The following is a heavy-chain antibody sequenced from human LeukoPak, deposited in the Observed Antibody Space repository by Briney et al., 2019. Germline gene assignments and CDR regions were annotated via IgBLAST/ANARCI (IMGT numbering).Heavy chain of an antibody. D-gene: IGHD1-26*01. Sequence: PSETLSLTCSVSGGSISSNSYYWGWIRQPPGKGLEWIGSFYYSGSTYYNPSLKSRVTISIDTSKNQFSLKLSSVTAADTAVYYCARFNSGSYQHYFDYWGQGTLVTVSS. V-gene: IGHV4-39*07. J-gene: IGHJ4*02. CDR3: ARFNSGSYQHYFDY. CDR2: FYYSGST. CDR1: GGSISSNSYY.